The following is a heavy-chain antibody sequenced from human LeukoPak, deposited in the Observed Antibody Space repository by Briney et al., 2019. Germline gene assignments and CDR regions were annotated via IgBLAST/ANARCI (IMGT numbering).Heavy chain of an antibody. CDR3: ARWGAVALPDY. V-gene: IGHV3-20*01. J-gene: IGHJ4*02. CDR2: INWNGGST. CDR1: GFTFDDYS. Sequence: GGSLRLSCAASGFTFDDYSMSWVRQAPGKGLEWVSGINWNGGSTGYADSVKGRFTISRDNAKNSLYLQMNSLRAEDTALYHCARWGAVALPDYWGQGTLVTVSS. D-gene: IGHD6-19*01.